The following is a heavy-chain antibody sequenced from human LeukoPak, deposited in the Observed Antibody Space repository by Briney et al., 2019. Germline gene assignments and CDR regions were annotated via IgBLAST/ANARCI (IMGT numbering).Heavy chain of an antibody. CDR2: IIPILGIA. CDR3: ARVYYDSSGYLDITQDY. Sequence: ASVKVSCKASGCTFSSYAISWLQQAPGQGLEWMGRIIPILGIANYAQKFQGRVTITADKSTSTAYMELSSLRSEDTAVYYCARVYYDSSGYLDITQDYWGQGTLVTVSS. V-gene: IGHV1-69*04. D-gene: IGHD3-22*01. J-gene: IGHJ4*02. CDR1: GCTFSSYA.